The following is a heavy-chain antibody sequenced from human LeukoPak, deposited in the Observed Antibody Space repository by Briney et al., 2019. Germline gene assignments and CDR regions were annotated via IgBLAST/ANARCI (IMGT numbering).Heavy chain of an antibody. Sequence: GGSLRLSCAASGFTFSSYSMNWVRQAPGKGLEWVSSISSSSSYIYYADSVKGRFTISRDNAKNSLYLQMNSLRAEDTAVYYCARGLRFLEWFPPCYMDYFDYWGQGTLVTVSS. CDR3: ARGLRFLEWFPPCYMDYFDY. D-gene: IGHD3-3*01. V-gene: IGHV3-21*01. CDR1: GFTFSSYS. J-gene: IGHJ4*02. CDR2: ISSSSSYI.